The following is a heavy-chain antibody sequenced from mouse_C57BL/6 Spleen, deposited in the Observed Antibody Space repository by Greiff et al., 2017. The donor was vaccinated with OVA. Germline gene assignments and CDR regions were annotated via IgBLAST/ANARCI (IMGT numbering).Heavy chain of an antibody. V-gene: IGHV1-26*01. J-gene: IGHJ2*01. CDR3: ARFYYGNYEDY. CDR1: GYTFTDYY. CDR2: INPNNGGT. Sequence: EVKLQQSGPELVKPGASVKISCKASGYTFTDYYMNWVKQSHGKSLEWIGDINPNNGGTSYNQKFKGKATLTVDKSSSTAYMELRSLTSEDSAVYYCARFYYGNYEDYWGQGTTLTVSS. D-gene: IGHD2-1*01.